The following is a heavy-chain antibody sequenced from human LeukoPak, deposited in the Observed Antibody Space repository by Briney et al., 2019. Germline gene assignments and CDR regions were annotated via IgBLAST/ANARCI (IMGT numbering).Heavy chain of an antibody. CDR3: ASLSAGSDRFDY. CDR2: INHSGST. V-gene: IGHV4-34*01. CDR1: GGSFSGYY. J-gene: IGHJ4*02. D-gene: IGHD6-19*01. Sequence: PSETLSLTCAVYGGSFSGYYWSWIRQPPGKGLEWIGEINHSGSTNYNPSLKSRVTISVDTSKNQFSLKLSSVTAADTAVYYCASLSAGSDRFDYWGQGTLVTVSS.